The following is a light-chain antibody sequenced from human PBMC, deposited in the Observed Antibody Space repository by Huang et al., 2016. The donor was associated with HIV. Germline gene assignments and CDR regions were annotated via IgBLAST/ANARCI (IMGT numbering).Light chain of an antibody. V-gene: IGKV3-15*01. CDR1: QSIGSN. CDR3: QQYNHWPLT. CDR2: GSS. Sequence: EVVMTQSPATLSVSPGGRVTLSCRASQSIGSNLAWYQQKPGQAPSRLVFGSSTRATGIAATGVPTRCSGGGSGTDFTLTINNLRSEDCAVYYCQQYNHWPLTFGGGTKVEIK. J-gene: IGKJ4*01.